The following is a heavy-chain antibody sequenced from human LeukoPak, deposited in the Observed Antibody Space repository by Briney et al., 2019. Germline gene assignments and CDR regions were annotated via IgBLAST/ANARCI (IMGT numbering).Heavy chain of an antibody. J-gene: IGHJ6*02. D-gene: IGHD2-2*01. Sequence: SQTLSLTCAISGDNVSSNSAAWNWIRQSPSRGLEWLGRTYYRSKWYNDYAVSVKSRITINPDTSKNQFSLQLNSVTPEDTAVYYCARGYCSSTSCYDYYYGMDVWGQGTTVTVSS. CDR3: ARGYCSSTSCYDYYYGMDV. CDR1: GDNVSSNSAA. CDR2: TYYRSKWYN. V-gene: IGHV6-1*01.